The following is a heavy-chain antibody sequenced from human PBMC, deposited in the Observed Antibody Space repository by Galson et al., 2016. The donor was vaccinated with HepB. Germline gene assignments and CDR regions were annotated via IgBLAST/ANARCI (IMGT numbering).Heavy chain of an antibody. Sequence: SVKVSCKASGYTFTSNAIHWVRQAPGQRLEWLGWVNGGDDNTKYSQSFQGRVTFTRDTSANTVYMELRALRPEDTDTYFCARGNSDGWYHDYWGQGTLVIVSS. CDR3: ARGNSDGWYHDY. CDR1: GYTFTSNA. J-gene: IGHJ4*02. V-gene: IGHV1-3*01. CDR2: VNGGDDNT. D-gene: IGHD6-19*01.